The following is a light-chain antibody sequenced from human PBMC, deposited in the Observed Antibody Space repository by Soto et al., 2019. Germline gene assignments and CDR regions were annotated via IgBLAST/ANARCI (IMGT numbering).Light chain of an antibody. CDR2: DAS. CDR1: QSVSIY. J-gene: IGKJ3*01. CDR3: QQRFT. V-gene: IGKV3-11*01. Sequence: EIVLTQSPATLSLSPGERATLSCRASQSVSIYLAWYQQKPGQAPRLLIYDASNRATGIPARFSGSGSGTDFTLTISSLEPEDFAVYYCQQRFTFGPGTKVDVK.